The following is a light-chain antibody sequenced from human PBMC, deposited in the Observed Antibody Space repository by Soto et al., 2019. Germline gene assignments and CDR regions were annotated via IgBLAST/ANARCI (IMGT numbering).Light chain of an antibody. V-gene: IGLV2-8*01. J-gene: IGLJ1*01. CDR3: CSYAGSYTFGV. CDR2: EVS. Sequence: QSALTQPPSASGSPGQSVTISCTGTSSDVGGYNYVSWYQQHPGKAPKLMIYEVSKRPSGVPDRFSGSKSGNTASLTVSGLQAEDEADYYCCSYAGSYTFGVFGTGTKVTVL. CDR1: SSDVGGYNY.